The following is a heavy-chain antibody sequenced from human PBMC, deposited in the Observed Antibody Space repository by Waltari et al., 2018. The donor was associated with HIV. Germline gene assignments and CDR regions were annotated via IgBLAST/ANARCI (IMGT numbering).Heavy chain of an antibody. CDR1: GFTSNTYW. J-gene: IGHJ4*02. CDR3: ARGLDYGDYISLADH. Sequence: EVQLVESGGGLVQPGGALILSCVSSGFTSNTYWLHWVRHAPGAGLVWVSRINSDGSSTNYADSVKGRFTISRDNAKNTLHLQMNSLSAEDTAVYYCARGLDYGDYISLADHWGQGTLVTVSS. V-gene: IGHV3-74*01. D-gene: IGHD4-17*01. CDR2: INSDGSST.